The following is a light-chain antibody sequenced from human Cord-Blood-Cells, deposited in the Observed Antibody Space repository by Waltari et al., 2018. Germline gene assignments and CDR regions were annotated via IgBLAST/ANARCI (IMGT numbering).Light chain of an antibody. CDR2: WAS. J-gene: IGKJ2*01. CDR3: QQYYSTPYT. CDR1: QSVLYSSNNKNY. Sequence: EIVMTPSPDSLALSLRERATLTSESRQSVLYSSNNKNYLAWYQQKPGQPPKLLIYWASTRESGVPDRFSGSGSGTDFTLTISSLQAEDVAVYYCQQYYSTPYTFGQGTKLEIK. V-gene: IGKV4-1*01.